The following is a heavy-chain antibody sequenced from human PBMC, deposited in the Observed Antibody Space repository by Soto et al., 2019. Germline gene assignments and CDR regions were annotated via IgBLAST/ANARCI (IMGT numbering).Heavy chain of an antibody. CDR3: AQHYGDDAPLWYCDR. D-gene: IGHD4-17*01. V-gene: IGHV3-48*01. CDR1: GFTFSIYS. J-gene: IGHJ2*01. Sequence: EVQLVESGGGLVQPGGSLRLSCAASGFTFSIYSMNWVRQAPGKGLEWVSYISSSSSTIYYADSVKGRFTISRDNAKSSLYRHMSCLTAEDTAVYYCAQHYGDDAPLWYCDRWGRGSLVTFCS. CDR2: ISSSSSTI.